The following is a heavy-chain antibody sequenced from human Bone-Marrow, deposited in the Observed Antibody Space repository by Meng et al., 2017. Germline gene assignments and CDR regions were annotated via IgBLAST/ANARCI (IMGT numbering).Heavy chain of an antibody. CDR2: INTDGTTT. Sequence: GGSLRLSCAASGFTFSSYWMHWVRQTPGKGLVWVSRINTDGTTTTYADSVKGRSTISRDNAKNTLYLQMNSLRSEDTAVYYCARDVAGRGGYWGQGTLVTVSS. J-gene: IGHJ4*02. V-gene: IGHV3-74*01. CDR3: ARDVAGRGGY. D-gene: IGHD1-26*01. CDR1: GFTFSSYW.